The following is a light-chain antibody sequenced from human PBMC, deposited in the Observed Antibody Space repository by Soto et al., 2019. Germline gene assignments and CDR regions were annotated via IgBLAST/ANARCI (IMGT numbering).Light chain of an antibody. J-gene: IGKJ3*01. CDR1: QSISSW. CDR2: RAS. V-gene: IGKV1-5*03. Sequence: IQMTQSPSTLSASVGDRANLTCRASQSISSWLAWYQQKPGEAPKLLMYRASTLDSGVPSRFSGSGSGTEFTLTISSLQPEDFATYYCQQYNNYAFTFGPGTKVDFK. CDR3: QQYNNYAFT.